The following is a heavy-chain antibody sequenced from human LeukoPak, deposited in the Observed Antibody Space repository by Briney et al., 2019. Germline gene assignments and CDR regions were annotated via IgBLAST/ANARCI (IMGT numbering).Heavy chain of an antibody. D-gene: IGHD6-6*01. CDR2: IYSAGST. CDR1: GFTVSSNY. Sequence: PGGSLRLSCAASGFTVSSNYMSWVRQAPGKGLEWVSFIYSAGSTYYADSVKGRFTISRDNSKNTLYLQMNSLRAEDTAVYYCANPGIAARRGFDYWGQGTLVTVSS. V-gene: IGHV3-66*01. CDR3: ANPGIAARRGFDY. J-gene: IGHJ4*02.